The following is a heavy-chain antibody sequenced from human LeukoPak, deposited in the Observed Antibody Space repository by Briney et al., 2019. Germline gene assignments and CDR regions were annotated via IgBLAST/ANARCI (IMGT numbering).Heavy chain of an antibody. J-gene: IGHJ4*02. Sequence: GGSLRLSCAASGINLSKYWMHWVRQAPGKGLVWVSRIGSEGIGTSYADSVKGRFTISRDNAKKTLFLQMNSLRAEDTAVYYCGSVFDYWGQGVLVTVSS. CDR2: IGSEGIGT. CDR3: GSVFDY. CDR1: GINLSKYW. V-gene: IGHV3-74*01.